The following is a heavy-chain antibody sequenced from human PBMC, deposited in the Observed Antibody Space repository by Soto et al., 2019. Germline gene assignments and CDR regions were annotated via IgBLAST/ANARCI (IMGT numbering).Heavy chain of an antibody. CDR1: GAPLSSATNF. CDR3: AREDMSGTYYFDY. Sequence: TLSLTCTVAGAPLSSATNFVTWIRRPPGKGLEWIGYMYYNGITNSNPALKSRVTLSVDRSRNQFSLSLNSVTAADTAVYYCAREDMSGTYYFDYWGPGTQVTVSS. D-gene: IGHD1-26*01. V-gene: IGHV4-61*01. CDR2: MYYNGIT. J-gene: IGHJ4*02.